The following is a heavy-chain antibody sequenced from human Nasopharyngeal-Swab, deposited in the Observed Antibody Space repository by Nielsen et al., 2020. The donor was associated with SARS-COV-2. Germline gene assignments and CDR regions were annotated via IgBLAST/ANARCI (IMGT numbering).Heavy chain of an antibody. CDR1: GFTFSNAW. J-gene: IGHJ4*02. Sequence: GESLKISCAASGFTFSNAWMSWVRQAPGKGLEWVGRIKSKTAGETTDYAAPVKGRFIISRDDSKDTVYLQMNSLKTEDTAIYYCTTDLHDFGDLDYWGQGTLLTVSS. CDR2: IKSKTAGETT. D-gene: IGHD4-17*01. CDR3: TTDLHDFGDLDY. V-gene: IGHV3-15*01.